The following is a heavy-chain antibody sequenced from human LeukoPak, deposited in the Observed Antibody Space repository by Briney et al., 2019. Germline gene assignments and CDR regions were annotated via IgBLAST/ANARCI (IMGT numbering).Heavy chain of an antibody. CDR2: IYISGST. Sequence: SETLSLTCSVSSGSISSSSYYWSWIRQPAGKGLEWIGRIYISGSTNYNPSLKSRVTISVDMSKNQFPLKLSSVTAADTAVYYCAREDMVAVAGYLDPWGQGTLVTVSS. CDR3: AREDMVAVAGYLDP. J-gene: IGHJ5*02. V-gene: IGHV4-61*02. D-gene: IGHD6-19*01. CDR1: SGSISSSSYY.